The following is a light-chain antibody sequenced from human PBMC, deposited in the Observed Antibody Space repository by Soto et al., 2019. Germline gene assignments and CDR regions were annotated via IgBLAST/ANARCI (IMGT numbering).Light chain of an antibody. Sequence: EIVRTQSPATLSVSPGERATLSCRASQSVGSKLAWYQQKPCQAPRLLIYGASTSATGNPARFSGSGSGTEFTLTISSLPSEDFAVYYCQQYNNRPALTFGGGTKVESK. V-gene: IGKV3-15*01. CDR1: QSVGSK. J-gene: IGKJ4*01. CDR2: GAS. CDR3: QQYNNRPALT.